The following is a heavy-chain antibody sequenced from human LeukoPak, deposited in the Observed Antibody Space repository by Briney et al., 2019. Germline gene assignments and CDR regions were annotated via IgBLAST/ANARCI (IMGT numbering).Heavy chain of an antibody. D-gene: IGHD5-12*01. V-gene: IGHV3-21*01. CDR1: GFTFSRYS. CDR2: ISSSSSFI. CDR3: ASEGDSWLRLDY. Sequence: KSGGSLRLSCAASGFTFSRYSMNWVRQAPGKGLEWVSSISSSSSFIYYADSVKGRFTISRDNAKNSLYLQMNSLRAEDTAVYYCASEGDSWLRLDYWGQGTLVTVSS. J-gene: IGHJ4*02.